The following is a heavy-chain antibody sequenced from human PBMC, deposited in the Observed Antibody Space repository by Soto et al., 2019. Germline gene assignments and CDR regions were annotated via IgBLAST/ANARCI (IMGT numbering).Heavy chain of an antibody. J-gene: IGHJ6*02. V-gene: IGHV3-9*01. CDR3: AKDRDSGYEGYYYGMDV. D-gene: IGHD5-12*01. Sequence: EVQLVESGGGLVQPGRSLRLSCAASGFTFDDYVMHWVRQAPGKGLEWVSGISWNSGSIGYADSVKGRFTISRDNAKNSLYLQMNSLRAEDTALYYCAKDRDSGYEGYYYGMDVWGQGTTVTVSS. CDR1: GFTFDDYV. CDR2: ISWNSGSI.